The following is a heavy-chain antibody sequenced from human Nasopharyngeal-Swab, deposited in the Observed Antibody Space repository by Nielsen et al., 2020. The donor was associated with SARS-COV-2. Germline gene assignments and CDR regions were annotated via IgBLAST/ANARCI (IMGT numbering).Heavy chain of an antibody. V-gene: IGHV3-43D*04. J-gene: IGHJ4*02. Sequence: GGSLRLSCAASGFTFDDYAMHWVRQAPGKGLEWVSLISWDGGSTYYAGSVKGRFTISRDNSKNSLYLQMNSLRAEDTALYYCAKDMVLVDIVVVPAAMPDYWGQGTLVTVSS. CDR2: ISWDGGST. CDR1: GFTFDDYA. CDR3: AKDMVLVDIVVVPAAMPDY. D-gene: IGHD2-2*01.